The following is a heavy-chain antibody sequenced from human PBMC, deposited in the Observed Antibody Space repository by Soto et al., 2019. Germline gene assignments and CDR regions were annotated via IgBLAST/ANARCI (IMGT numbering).Heavy chain of an antibody. V-gene: IGHV3-30*18. CDR3: AKELGYCSGGSCYPDAVFDY. Sequence: LRLSCAASGFTFSSYGMHWVRQAPGKGLEWVAVISYDGSNKYYADSVKGRFTISRDNSKNTLYLQMNSLRAEDTAVYYCAKELGYCSGGSCYPDAVFDYWGQGTLVTVSS. CDR2: ISYDGSNK. J-gene: IGHJ4*02. CDR1: GFTFSSYG. D-gene: IGHD2-15*01.